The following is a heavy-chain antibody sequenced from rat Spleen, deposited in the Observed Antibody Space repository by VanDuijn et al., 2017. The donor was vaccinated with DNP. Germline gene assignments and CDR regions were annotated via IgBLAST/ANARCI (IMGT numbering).Heavy chain of an antibody. D-gene: IGHD1-11*01. CDR2: ISATGGST. Sequence: EVQLVETGGGLVQPGGSLKLSCVASGFTFSNYWMYWIRQAPGKGLEWVASISATGGSTSYRDSVKGRFTISRDNARSTLYLQMDSLRSEDTATYYCTTDFERGYWGQGVMVTVSS. CDR3: TTDFERGY. CDR1: GFTFSNYW. J-gene: IGHJ2*01. V-gene: IGHV5-31*01.